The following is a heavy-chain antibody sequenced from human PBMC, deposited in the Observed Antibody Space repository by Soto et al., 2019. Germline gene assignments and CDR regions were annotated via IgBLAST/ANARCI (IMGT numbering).Heavy chain of an antibody. CDR3: ARDVFGAVAGEGPFDY. J-gene: IGHJ4*02. V-gene: IGHV3-33*01. CDR1: GFTFSSYG. CDR2: IWYDGSNK. Sequence: QVQLVESGGGVVQPGRSLRLSCAASGFTFSSYGMHWVRQAPGKGLEWVAVIWYDGSNKYYADSVKVRFTISRDYSKNTLYLQMNSLRAEDTAVYYCARDVFGAVAGEGPFDYWGQGTLVTVSS. D-gene: IGHD6-19*01.